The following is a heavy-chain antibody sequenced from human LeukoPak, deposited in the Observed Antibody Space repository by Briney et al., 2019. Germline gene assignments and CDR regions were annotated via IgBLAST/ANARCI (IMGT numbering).Heavy chain of an antibody. J-gene: IGHJ4*02. CDR3: ARYIAAAGPYGLYFDY. CDR1: GGSFSGYY. V-gene: IGHV4-34*01. D-gene: IGHD6-13*01. Sequence: SETLSLTCAVYGGSFSGYYWSWIRQPPGKGLEWIGEINHSGSTNYNPSLKSRVTISVDTSKNQFSLKLSSVTAADTAVYSCARYIAAAGPYGLYFDYWGQGTLVTVSS. CDR2: INHSGST.